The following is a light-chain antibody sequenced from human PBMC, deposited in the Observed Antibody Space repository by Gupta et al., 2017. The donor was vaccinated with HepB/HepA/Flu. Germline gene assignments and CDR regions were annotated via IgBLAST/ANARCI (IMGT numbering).Light chain of an antibody. CDR3: REQSDAPPWT. V-gene: IGKV1-27*01. CDR1: QGINNY. J-gene: IGKJ1*01. Sequence: DIHLTQSPSSLSAFVGDSVTITCRASQGINNYLAWYQQKTGKVPKLLIYSASTLQSGVPSRFISGGSGTDYTIIISSRQQEDDATDYCREQSDAPPWTFGQGTKVEIK. CDR2: SAS.